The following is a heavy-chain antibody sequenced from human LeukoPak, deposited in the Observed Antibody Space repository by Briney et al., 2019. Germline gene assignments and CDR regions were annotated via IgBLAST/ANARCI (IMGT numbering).Heavy chain of an antibody. Sequence: PGGSLRLSCAASGFTFSNAWMSWVRQAPGKGLEWVGRIKSKTDGGTTDYAAPVKGRFTISRDDSKNTLYLQMNSLKTEGTAVYYCTTDYRIQLWLPDFDYWGQGTLVTVSS. J-gene: IGHJ4*02. CDR1: GFTFSNAW. V-gene: IGHV3-15*01. CDR2: IKSKTDGGTT. D-gene: IGHD5-18*01. CDR3: TTDYRIQLWLPDFDY.